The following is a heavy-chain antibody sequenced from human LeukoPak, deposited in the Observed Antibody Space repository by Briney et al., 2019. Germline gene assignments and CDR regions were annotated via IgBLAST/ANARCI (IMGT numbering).Heavy chain of an antibody. V-gene: IGHV3-30*18. J-gene: IGHJ2*01. CDR1: GFTFSSYS. Sequence: GGSLRLSCAASGFTFSSYSMNWVRQAPGKGLEWVAVISYDGSNKYYADSVKGRFTISRDNSKNTLYLEMNSLRTEDTAVYYCAKGGLQTRNWYFALWGRGTLVTVSS. CDR3: AKGGLQTRNWYFAL. CDR2: ISYDGSNK. D-gene: IGHD5-18*01.